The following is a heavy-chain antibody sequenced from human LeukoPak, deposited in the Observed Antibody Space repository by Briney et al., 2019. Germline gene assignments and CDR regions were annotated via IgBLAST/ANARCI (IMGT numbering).Heavy chain of an antibody. CDR2: IKQDGSEK. D-gene: IGHD5-18*01. CDR1: GFTLSSYW. CDR3: ARKRGYSSYNWFDP. V-gene: IGHV3-7*01. Sequence: GGSLRLSCAASGFTLSSYWMSWVRQAPGKGLEWVANIKQDGSEKYYVDSVKGRFTISRDNAKNSLYLQMNSLRAEDTAVYYCARKRGYSSYNWFDPWGQGTLVTVSS. J-gene: IGHJ5*02.